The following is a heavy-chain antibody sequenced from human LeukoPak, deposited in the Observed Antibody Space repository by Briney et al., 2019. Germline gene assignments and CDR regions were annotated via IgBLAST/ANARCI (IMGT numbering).Heavy chain of an antibody. CDR1: GYSFTSYW. Sequence: PGESLKISCKGSGYSFTSYWIGWVRQMPGKGLEWMGIIYPGDSGTRYSPSFQGQVTISADKSISTAYLQWSSLKASDTAMYYCARTYCSGGSCYSLLDIWGQGTMVTVSS. D-gene: IGHD2-15*01. CDR3: ARTYCSGGSCYSLLDI. V-gene: IGHV5-51*01. CDR2: IYPGDSGT. J-gene: IGHJ3*02.